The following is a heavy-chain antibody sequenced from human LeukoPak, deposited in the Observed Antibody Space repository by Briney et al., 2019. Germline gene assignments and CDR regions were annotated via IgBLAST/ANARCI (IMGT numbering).Heavy chain of an antibody. CDR2: ISGSAVTT. CDR1: GFTFNTYA. Sequence: GGSLRLSCAASGFTFNTYAMSWVRQAPGKGLEWVSTISGSAVTTYYAHSVKGRFTISRDNSKNTLYLQMSSLRAEDTAIYYCAKDRDSSSWYSDYWGQGTLVTVSS. J-gene: IGHJ4*02. V-gene: IGHV3-23*01. D-gene: IGHD6-13*01. CDR3: AKDRDSSSWYSDY.